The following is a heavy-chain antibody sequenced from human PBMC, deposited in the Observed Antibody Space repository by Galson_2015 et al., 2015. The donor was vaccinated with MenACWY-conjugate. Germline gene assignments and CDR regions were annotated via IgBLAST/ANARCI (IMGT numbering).Heavy chain of an antibody. CDR1: GFSLSTSGVG. CDR3: AQGDVFDI. J-gene: IGHJ3*02. CDR2: IYWDDDK. Sequence: PALVKPTQPLTLPCTFSGFSLSTSGVGVGWIRQPPGKALEWFALIYWDDDKRYSPSLKSRLTITKDTSKNQVVLTMTNMDPVDTATYYCAQGDVFDIWGQGTLVTVSS. V-gene: IGHV2-5*02.